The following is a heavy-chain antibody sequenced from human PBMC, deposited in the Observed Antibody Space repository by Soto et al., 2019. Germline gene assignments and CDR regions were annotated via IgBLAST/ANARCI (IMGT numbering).Heavy chain of an antibody. Sequence: QVQLQESGPGLVKPSETLSLTCTVSGGSISSYYWSWIRQPPGKGLEWIGYIYYSGSTNYNPSLKSRVTISVDTSKNPFSLKLSSVTAADTAVYYCARRFSYVWGSYYWFDPWGQGTLVTVSS. V-gene: IGHV4-59*01. J-gene: IGHJ5*02. D-gene: IGHD3-16*01. CDR2: IYYSGST. CDR1: GGSISSYY. CDR3: ARRFSYVWGSYYWFDP.